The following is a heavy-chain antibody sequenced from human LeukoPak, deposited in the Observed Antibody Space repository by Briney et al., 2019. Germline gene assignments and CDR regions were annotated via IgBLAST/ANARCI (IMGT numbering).Heavy chain of an antibody. CDR3: ARCPPRGTYYYYMDV. Sequence: KPSETLSLTCTVSGGSISFSTYYWGWIRQPPGKGLDWIGSIYYSGNTYYNPSLKSRVTILVDTSKNQFSLKLSSVTAANTAVYYCARCPPRGTYYYYMDVWGKGTTVTVSS. CDR2: IYYSGNT. CDR1: GGSISFSTYY. V-gene: IGHV4-39*07. J-gene: IGHJ6*03. D-gene: IGHD1-14*01.